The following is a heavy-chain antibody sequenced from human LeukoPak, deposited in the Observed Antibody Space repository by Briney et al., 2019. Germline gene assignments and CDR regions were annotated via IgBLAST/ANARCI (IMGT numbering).Heavy chain of an antibody. D-gene: IGHD1-26*01. Sequence: SETLSLTCTVSGGSISSYYWSWIRQPPGKGLEWVGYIYYDGTTNYNPSLKSRVTISVDTSENQFSLKLSSVTAADTALYYCARHSRTYYDFDYWGQGTLVTVSS. CDR1: GGSISSYY. CDR3: ARHSRTYYDFDY. V-gene: IGHV4-59*08. CDR2: IYYDGTT. J-gene: IGHJ4*02.